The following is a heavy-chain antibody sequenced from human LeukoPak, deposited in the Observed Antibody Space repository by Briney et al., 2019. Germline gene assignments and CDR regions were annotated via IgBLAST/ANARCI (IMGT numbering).Heavy chain of an antibody. V-gene: IGHV4-34*01. J-gene: IGHJ3*02. CDR2: INHSGST. Sequence: SETLSLTCAVYGGSFSGYYWSWIRQPPGKGLEWIGEINHSGSTNYNPSLKSRVTISVDTSKNQFSLKLSSVTAADTAVYYCARGTLITMVRGERPVAFDIWGQGTMVTVSS. CDR3: ARGTLITMVRGERPVAFDI. D-gene: IGHD3-10*01. CDR1: GGSFSGYY.